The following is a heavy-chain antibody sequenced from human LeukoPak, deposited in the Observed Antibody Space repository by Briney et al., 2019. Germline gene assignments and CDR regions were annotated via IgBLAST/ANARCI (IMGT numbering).Heavy chain of an antibody. D-gene: IGHD5-12*01. CDR3: ARHVGYSGFGNIDY. J-gene: IGHJ4*02. CDR2: ICYSGTT. Sequence: SQTLSLTCTVSGASISSGGYCWSWIRQHPGKGLEWIGYICYSGTTYYNPSLKSRVTISVDTSKNQFSLKLSSVTAADTAVYYCARHVGYSGFGNIDYWGQGTLVTVSS. V-gene: IGHV4-31*03. CDR1: GASISSGGYC.